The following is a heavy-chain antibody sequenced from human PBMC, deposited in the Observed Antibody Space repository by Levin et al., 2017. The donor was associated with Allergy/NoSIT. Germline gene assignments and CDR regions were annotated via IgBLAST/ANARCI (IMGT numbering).Heavy chain of an antibody. V-gene: IGHV4-34*01. D-gene: IGHD3-10*01. J-gene: IGHJ6*02. CDR3: ARGGYYYGSGQYYYYYYGMDV. CDR1: GGSFSGYY. CDR2: INHSGST. Sequence: SQTLSLTCAVYGGSFSGYYWSWIRQPPGKGLEWIGEINHSGSTNYNPSLKSRVTISVDTSKNQFSLKLSSVTAADTAVYYCARGGYYYGSGQYYYYYYGMDVWGQGTTVTVSS.